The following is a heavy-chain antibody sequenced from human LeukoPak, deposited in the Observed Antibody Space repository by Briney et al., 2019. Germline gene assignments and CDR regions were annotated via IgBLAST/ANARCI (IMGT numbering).Heavy chain of an antibody. D-gene: IGHD3-22*01. CDR3: ARDFHYYDSSGYYSSFDY. Sequence: GGSLRLSCAASGFTFSSYGMHWVRQAPGKGLEWVAFIRYDGSNKYYADSVKGRFTISRDSSKNTPYLQMNSLRAEDTAVYYCARDFHYYDSSGYYSSFDYWGQGTLVTVSS. CDR2: IRYDGSNK. J-gene: IGHJ4*02. V-gene: IGHV3-30*02. CDR1: GFTFSSYG.